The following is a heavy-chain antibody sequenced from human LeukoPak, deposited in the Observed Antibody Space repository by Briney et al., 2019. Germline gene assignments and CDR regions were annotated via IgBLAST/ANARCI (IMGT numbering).Heavy chain of an antibody. D-gene: IGHD6-19*01. CDR2: INHSGST. CDR3: ARGKRIAVAGTFDY. V-gene: IGHV4-34*01. Sequence: SETLSLTCAVYGGSFSGYYWSWIRQPPGKGLEWIGEINHSGSTNYNPSLKSRVTISVDTSKNQFSLKLSSVTAADTAVYYCARGKRIAVAGTFDYWGQGTLVTVSS. J-gene: IGHJ4*02. CDR1: GGSFSGYY.